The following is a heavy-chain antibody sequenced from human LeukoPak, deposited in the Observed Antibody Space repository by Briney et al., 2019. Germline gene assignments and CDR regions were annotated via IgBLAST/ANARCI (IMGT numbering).Heavy chain of an antibody. V-gene: IGHV1-2*02. Sequence: GASVKVSCKASGYTFTGYYMHWVRQAPGQGLEWMGWINPNSGGTNYAQKFQGRVTMTRDTSISTAYMELSRLKSDDTAVYYCARVLRSGQRNWFDPWGQGTLVTVSS. CDR1: GYTFTGYY. D-gene: IGHD2-15*01. CDR2: INPNSGGT. J-gene: IGHJ5*02. CDR3: ARVLRSGQRNWFDP.